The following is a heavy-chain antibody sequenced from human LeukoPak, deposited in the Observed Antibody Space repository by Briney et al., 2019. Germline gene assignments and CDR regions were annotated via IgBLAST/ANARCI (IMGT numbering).Heavy chain of an antibody. CDR2: ISYIGST. D-gene: IGHD4-17*01. V-gene: IGHV4-59*11. CDR1: DESFSSHY. CDR3: ARDLVTVTKGFDI. J-gene: IGHJ3*02. Sequence: SETLSLTCAASDESFSSHYWTWNRQPPGKGLEWIGYISYIGSTNYNPSLKSRITISIDTSKNQFSLRLSSVTAADTAVYYCARDLVTVTKGFDIWGQGTMVSVSS.